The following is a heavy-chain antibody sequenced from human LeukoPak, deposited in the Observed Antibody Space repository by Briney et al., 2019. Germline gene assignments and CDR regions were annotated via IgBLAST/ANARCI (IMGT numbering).Heavy chain of an antibody. Sequence: GGSLRLSYAASGFTFSSYNMTWVRQAPGKGLEWVANINQDGNKKYYVDSVKGRFTISRDNAKNSLYLQMNSLRAEDTALYYCARVLLITAGGPIDYWGQGTLVTVSS. J-gene: IGHJ4*02. CDR2: INQDGNKK. D-gene: IGHD6-13*01. CDR1: GFTFSSYN. V-gene: IGHV3-7*03. CDR3: ARVLLITAGGPIDY.